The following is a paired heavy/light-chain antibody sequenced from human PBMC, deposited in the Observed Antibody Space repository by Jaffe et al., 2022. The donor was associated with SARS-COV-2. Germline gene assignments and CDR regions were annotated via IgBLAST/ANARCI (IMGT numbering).Heavy chain of an antibody. Sequence: EVQLVESGGGLVQPGGSLRLSCAASGFTFSTYWMSWVRQAPGKGLEWVANIDQDGSEKYNVDSVKGRFTVSRDNAKNSLYLQMNSLTAEDTAIYYCARFRPFDYWGQGTLVTVSS. J-gene: IGHJ4*02. CDR2: IDQDGSEK. V-gene: IGHV3-7*01. CDR3: ARFRPFDY. CDR1: GFTFSTYW.
Light chain of an antibody. Sequence: QTVVTQEPSLTVSPGGTVTLTCASSTGAVTSDYYPNWFQQKPGQAPRTLIYSTINKHSWTPARFSGSLLGGKAALTLSGVQPEDEAEYYCLLYYGGTWVFGGGTKLTVL. CDR3: LLYYGGTWV. V-gene: IGLV7-43*01. CDR2: STI. J-gene: IGLJ3*02. CDR1: TGAVTSDYY.